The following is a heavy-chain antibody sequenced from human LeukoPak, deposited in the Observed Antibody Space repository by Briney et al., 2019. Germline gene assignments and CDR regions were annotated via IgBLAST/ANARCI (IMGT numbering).Heavy chain of an antibody. J-gene: IGHJ6*03. CDR2: INPSGGST. CDR1: GYTFTSYY. D-gene: IGHD3-22*01. V-gene: IGHV1-46*01. Sequence: ASVKFSCKASGYTFTSYYMHWVRQAPGQGLEWMGIINPSGGSTSYAQKFQGRVTMTRDTSTSTVYMELSSLRSEDTAVYYCARGSGTYYYDSSGYYEFYYYYYMDVWGKGTTVTVSS. CDR3: ARGSGTYYYDSSGYYEFYYYYYMDV.